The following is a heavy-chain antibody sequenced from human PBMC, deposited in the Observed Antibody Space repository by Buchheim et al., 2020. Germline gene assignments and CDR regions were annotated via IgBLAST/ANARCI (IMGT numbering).Heavy chain of an antibody. CDR3: ARALFERYDILTGEWRRYTKSYYYYYYMDV. D-gene: IGHD3-9*01. Sequence: QVQLVQSGAEVKKPGASVKVSCKASGYTFTSSDINWVRQATGQGLEWMGWMNPNSGNTGYAQKFQGRVTMTRNTSISTAYMELSRLRSEETAFYYCARALFERYDILTGEWRRYTKSYYYYYYMDVGGKGIT. V-gene: IGHV1-8*01. CDR1: GYTFTSSD. CDR2: MNPNSGNT. J-gene: IGHJ6*03.